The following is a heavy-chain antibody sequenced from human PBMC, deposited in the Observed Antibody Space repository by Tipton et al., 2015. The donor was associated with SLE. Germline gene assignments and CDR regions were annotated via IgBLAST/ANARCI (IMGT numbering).Heavy chain of an antibody. CDR1: GFIFNNFA. CDR3: AKEGITIFGVVNYPEFDP. CDR2: IWNDGSNR. Sequence: SLRLSCTGSGFIFNNFAVHWVRQAPGKGLEWVAFIWNDGSNRFYVDSVRGRFTISRDNSKNTLFLQMHSLRAEDTAVYYCAKEGITIFGVVNYPEFDPWGQGTLVTVSS. J-gene: IGHJ5*02. V-gene: IGHV3-33*06. D-gene: IGHD3-3*01.